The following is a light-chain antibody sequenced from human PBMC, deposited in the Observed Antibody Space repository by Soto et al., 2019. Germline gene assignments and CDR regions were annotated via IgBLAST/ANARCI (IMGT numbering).Light chain of an antibody. CDR2: DAS. Sequence: DIQMTQSPSTLSASVGDRVTITCRASQSISSWLAWYQQKLGRAPRLLIYDASSLESGVPSRFSGSGYGTEFTLTISSLQSEDFAVYYCQQYNKWPPITFGQGTKVDI. CDR3: QQYNKWPPIT. V-gene: IGKV1-5*01. J-gene: IGKJ1*01. CDR1: QSISSW.